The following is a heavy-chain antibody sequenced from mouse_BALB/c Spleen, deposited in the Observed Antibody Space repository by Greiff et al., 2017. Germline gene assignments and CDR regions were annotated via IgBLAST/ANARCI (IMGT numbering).Heavy chain of an antibody. Sequence: VQLKQSGAELVKPGASVKLSCTASGFNIKDTYMHWVKQRPEQGLEWIGRIDPANGNTKYDPKFQGKATITADTSSNTAYLQLSSLTSEDTAVYYCARIYDGYYEDFDYWGQGTTLTVSS. V-gene: IGHV14-3*02. J-gene: IGHJ2*01. CDR3: ARIYDGYYEDFDY. CDR2: IDPANGNT. CDR1: GFNIKDTY. D-gene: IGHD2-3*01.